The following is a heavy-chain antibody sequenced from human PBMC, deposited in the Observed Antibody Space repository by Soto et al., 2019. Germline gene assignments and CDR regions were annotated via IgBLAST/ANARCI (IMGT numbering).Heavy chain of an antibody. V-gene: IGHV3-30-3*01. CDR2: ISYDGSNK. J-gene: IGHJ6*02. D-gene: IGHD3-10*01. Sequence: GGSLRLSCAASGFTFSSYAMHWVRQAPGKGLEWVAVISYDGSNKYYADSVKGRFTISRDNSKNTLYLQMNSLRAEDTAVYCCARDRGVLLWLGELLPYTYYYSSGMDAWGQGTRSPSP. CDR1: GFTFSSYA. CDR3: ARDRGVLLWLGELLPYTYYYSSGMDA.